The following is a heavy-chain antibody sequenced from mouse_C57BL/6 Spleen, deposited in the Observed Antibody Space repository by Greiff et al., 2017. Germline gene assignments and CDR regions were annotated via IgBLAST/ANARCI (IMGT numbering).Heavy chain of an antibody. Sequence: QVQLQQSGTELVKPGASVKMSCKASGYTFTTYPIEWMKQNHGKSLEWIGNFHPYNDDTKYNEKFKGKATLTVETSSSTVYLELSRLTSDDSAVYYCTRGGTDGYPSWFAYWGQGTLVTVSA. D-gene: IGHD2-3*01. CDR3: TRGGTDGYPSWFAY. CDR1: GYTFTTYP. J-gene: IGHJ3*01. CDR2: FHPYNDDT. V-gene: IGHV1-47*01.